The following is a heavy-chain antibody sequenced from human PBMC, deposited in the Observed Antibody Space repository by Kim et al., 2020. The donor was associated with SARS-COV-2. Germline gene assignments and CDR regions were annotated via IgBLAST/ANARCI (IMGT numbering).Heavy chain of an antibody. CDR3: ATGPAAISSNWFDP. CDR2: FDPEDGET. J-gene: IGHJ5*02. CDR1: GYTLTELS. Sequence: ASVKVSCKVSGYTLTELSMYWVRQAPGKGLEWMGGFDPEDGETIYAQKFQGRVTMTEDTSTDTAYMELSSLRSEDTAVYYCATGPAAISSNWFDPCGQGTLVTVSS. V-gene: IGHV1-24*01. D-gene: IGHD2-2*01.